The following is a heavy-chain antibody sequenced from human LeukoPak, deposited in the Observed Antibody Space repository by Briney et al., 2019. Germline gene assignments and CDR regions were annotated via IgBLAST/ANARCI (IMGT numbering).Heavy chain of an antibody. CDR1: GFTFSSYG. D-gene: IGHD6-19*01. CDR2: IWYDGSNK. Sequence: GGSLSLSCAASGFTFSSYGMHWVRQAPGKGLGWVAVIWYDGSNKYYADSVKGRFTISRDNSKNTLYLQMNSLRAEDTAVYYCARDHLVREQWLVLLLDYWGQGTLVTVSS. V-gene: IGHV3-33*01. J-gene: IGHJ4*02. CDR3: ARDHLVREQWLVLLLDY.